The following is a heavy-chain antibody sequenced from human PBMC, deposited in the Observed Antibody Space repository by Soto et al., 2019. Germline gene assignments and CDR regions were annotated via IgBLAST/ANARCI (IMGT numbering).Heavy chain of an antibody. Sequence: KPSETLSLTCTVSGGSISSYYWSWIRQPAGKGLEWIGRIYTSGSTNYNPSLKSRVTMSVDTSKNQFSLKLSSVTAADTAVYYCARDYYDSSGYLGYYFDYWGQGTLVTVSS. V-gene: IGHV4-4*07. CDR1: GGSISSYY. CDR3: ARDYYDSSGYLGYYFDY. D-gene: IGHD3-22*01. J-gene: IGHJ4*02. CDR2: IYTSGST.